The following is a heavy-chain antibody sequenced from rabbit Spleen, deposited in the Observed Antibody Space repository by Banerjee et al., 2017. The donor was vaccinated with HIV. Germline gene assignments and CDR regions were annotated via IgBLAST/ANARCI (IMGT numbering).Heavy chain of an antibody. D-gene: IGHD8-1*01. J-gene: IGHJ6*01. CDR3: ARDAGTSFSTYGMDL. V-gene: IGHV1S40*01. Sequence: QSLEESGGDLVKPGASLTLTCTASGIDFSSYYYMCWVRQAPGKGLEWISCIAGSTIGSTYSASWAKGRFTCSKTSSTTVTLQMTSLTAADTATYFCARDAGTSFSTYGMDLWGPGTLVTVS. CDR2: IAGSTIGST. CDR1: GIDFSSYYY.